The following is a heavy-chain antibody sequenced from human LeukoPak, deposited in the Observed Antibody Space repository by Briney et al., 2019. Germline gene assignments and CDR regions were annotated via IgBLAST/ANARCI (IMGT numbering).Heavy chain of an antibody. D-gene: IGHD3-16*01. J-gene: IGHJ5*02. Sequence: SETLSLTCTVSGGSISSYYWSWIRQPPGKGLEWIGHIYYSGSTNYNPSLKSRATISVDTSKNQFSLKLRSGIAADTAVYYCARVGSGTWFDTWGQGTLVTVSS. CDR1: GGSISSYY. CDR2: IYYSGST. CDR3: ARVGSGTWFDT. V-gene: IGHV4-59*01.